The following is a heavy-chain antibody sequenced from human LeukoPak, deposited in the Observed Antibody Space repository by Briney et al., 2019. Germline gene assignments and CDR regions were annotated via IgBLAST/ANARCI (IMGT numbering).Heavy chain of an antibody. D-gene: IGHD2-21*01. CDR3: AKKVWRSDSV. V-gene: IGHV3-64*01. CDR1: AFTFCSYS. Sequence: PGGTLRLSCAASAFTFCSYSMNWVRQAPGKGLEYVSSISSTGGSPYYANSVKGRFTFSRENSKNRLYLQLGRLRGGELAGYYCAKKVWRSDSVWGKGTTVTVSS. CDR2: ISSTGGSP. J-gene: IGHJ6*04.